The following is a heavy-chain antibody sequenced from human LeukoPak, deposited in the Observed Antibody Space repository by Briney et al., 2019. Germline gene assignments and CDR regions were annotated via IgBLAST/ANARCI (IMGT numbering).Heavy chain of an antibody. CDR1: GGSISSYY. V-gene: IGHV4-4*07. J-gene: IGHJ3*02. CDR2: IYTSGST. D-gene: IGHD1-26*01. CDR3: ARDNEWELRDAFDI. Sequence: SETLSLTCTVSGGSISSYYLSWIRQPAGKGLEWIGRIYTSGSTNYNPSLKSRVTMSVDTSKNQFSLNLYSVTAADTAVYYCARDNEWELRDAFDIWGQGTMVTVSS.